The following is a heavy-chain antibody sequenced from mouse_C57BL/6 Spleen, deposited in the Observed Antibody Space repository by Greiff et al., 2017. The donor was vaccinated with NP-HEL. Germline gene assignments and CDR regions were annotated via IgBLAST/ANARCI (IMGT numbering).Heavy chain of an antibody. J-gene: IGHJ1*03. V-gene: IGHV1-63*01. D-gene: IGHD1-1*01. CDR3: ARSGYYGSSYWYFDV. CDR1: GYTFTNYW. Sequence: QVQLQQSGAELVRPGTSVKMSCKASGYTFTNYWIGWAKQRPGHGLEWIGDIYPGGGYTNYNEKFKGKATLTADKSSSTAYVQFSSLTSEDSAIYYCARSGYYGSSYWYFDVWGTGTTVTVSS. CDR2: IYPGGGYT.